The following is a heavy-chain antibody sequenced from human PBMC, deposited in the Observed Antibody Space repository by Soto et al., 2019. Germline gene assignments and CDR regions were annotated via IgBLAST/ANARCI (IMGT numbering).Heavy chain of an antibody. Sequence: AGSLRLSCAVSGFSFSSYSMSWVRQAPGKGLEWVAAISGSGGSIYYADSVKGRFTIARDNSKNTVYLQMTSLRAEETAVYYCAKWKLWLRRGMDVWGQGTTVTVSS. CDR1: GFSFSSYS. CDR2: ISGSGGSI. J-gene: IGHJ6*02. CDR3: AKWKLWLRRGMDV. D-gene: IGHD5-18*01. V-gene: IGHV3-23*01.